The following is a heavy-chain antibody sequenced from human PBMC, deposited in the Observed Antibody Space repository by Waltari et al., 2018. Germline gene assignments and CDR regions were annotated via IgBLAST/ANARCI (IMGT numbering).Heavy chain of an antibody. CDR1: GGSISSSSYY. Sequence: QLQLQESGPGLVKPSETLSLTCTVSGGSISSSSYYWGWIRQPPGKGLEWIGSIYYSGSTDYDPSLKSRGTISVDTSKYQFSLKLSSVTAADTAVYYCARGSLAAGWFDPWGQGTLVTVSS. J-gene: IGHJ5*02. V-gene: IGHV4-39*07. D-gene: IGHD6-6*01. CDR2: IYYSGST. CDR3: ARGSLAAGWFDP.